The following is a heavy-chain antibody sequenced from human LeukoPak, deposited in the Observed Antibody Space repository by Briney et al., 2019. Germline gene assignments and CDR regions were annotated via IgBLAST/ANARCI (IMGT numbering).Heavy chain of an antibody. Sequence: AGGSLRLSCAASGFTFSSYGMHWVRQAPGKGLEWVSFIRYDGSNKYYADSVKGRFTISRDNSKNTLYLQMNSLRAEDTAVYYCAKVHGITMVRGALDYWGQGTLVTVSS. CDR3: AKVHGITMVRGALDY. V-gene: IGHV3-30*02. CDR1: GFTFSSYG. J-gene: IGHJ4*02. CDR2: IRYDGSNK. D-gene: IGHD3-10*01.